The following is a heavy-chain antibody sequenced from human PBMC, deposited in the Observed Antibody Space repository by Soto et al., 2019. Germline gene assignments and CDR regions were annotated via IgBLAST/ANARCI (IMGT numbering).Heavy chain of an antibody. V-gene: IGHV3-33*01. D-gene: IGHD3-22*01. Sequence: GGSLRLSCAASGFTFSSYGMHWVRQAPGKGLEWVAVIWYDGSNKYYADSVKGRFTISRDNSKNTLYLQMNSLRAEDTAVYYYARVRSSYDSSGDRAYYYGMDVWGQGTTVTVSS. CDR3: ARVRSSYDSSGDRAYYYGMDV. J-gene: IGHJ6*02. CDR1: GFTFSSYG. CDR2: IWYDGSNK.